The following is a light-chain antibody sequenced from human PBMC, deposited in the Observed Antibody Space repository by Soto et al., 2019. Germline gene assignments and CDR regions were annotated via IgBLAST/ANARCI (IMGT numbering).Light chain of an antibody. CDR3: LQHNNYPWT. CDR2: AAS. J-gene: IGKJ1*01. CDR1: QDIGSH. V-gene: IGKV1-17*03. Sequence: DIQMTQSPSAVSASVGDRITITCRASQDIGSHLAWFQQKPGKVPKGLIYAASNLQSGVPSRFSGSGSGTEFTLTDTSLQSEDFATYYCLQHNNYPWTFGQGTTVEIK.